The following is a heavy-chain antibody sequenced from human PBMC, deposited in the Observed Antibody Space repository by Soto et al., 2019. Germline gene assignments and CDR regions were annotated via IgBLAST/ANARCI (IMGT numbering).Heavy chain of an antibody. CDR1: GYTFTSYA. Sequence: QVQLVQSGAEEKKPGASVKVSCKASGYTFTSYAMHWVRQAPGQRLEWMGWINAGNGNTKYSQKFQGRVTITRETSASTAYMELSSLRSEDTAVYYCARDPWNYVSGWFDPWGQGTLVTVSS. CDR2: INAGNGNT. V-gene: IGHV1-3*05. J-gene: IGHJ5*02. D-gene: IGHD1-7*01. CDR3: ARDPWNYVSGWFDP.